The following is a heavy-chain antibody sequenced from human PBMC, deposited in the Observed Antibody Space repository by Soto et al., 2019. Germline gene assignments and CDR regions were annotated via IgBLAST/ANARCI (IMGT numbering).Heavy chain of an antibody. Sequence: QVQLVQSGAEVKKPGSSVKVSCTASGGTFSSYAISWVRQAPGQGLEWMGGIIPIFGTANYAQKFQGRVTITADESTSTAYMELSSLRSEDTAVYYCAREGVATITGVHGYYYGMDVWGQGTTVTVSS. D-gene: IGHD5-12*01. CDR1: GGTFSSYA. V-gene: IGHV1-69*01. CDR3: AREGVATITGVHGYYYGMDV. CDR2: IIPIFGTA. J-gene: IGHJ6*02.